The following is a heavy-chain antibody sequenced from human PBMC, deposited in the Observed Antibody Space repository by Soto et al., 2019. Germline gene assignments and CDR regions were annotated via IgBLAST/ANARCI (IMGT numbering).Heavy chain of an antibody. CDR1: GFSFSSYA. J-gene: IGHJ4*02. D-gene: IGHD3-22*01. CDR2: ISYDGSNK. V-gene: IGHV3-30*04. Sequence: QVQLVESGGGVVQPGRSLRLSCAASGFSFSSYAMHWVRQAPGKGLEWVAVISYDGSNKYYADSVKGRFTISRDNSKNTLYLQMNSLRAEDTAVYYCAKDIPSRAVVEKALPDCWGQGTLVTVSS. CDR3: AKDIPSRAVVEKALPDC.